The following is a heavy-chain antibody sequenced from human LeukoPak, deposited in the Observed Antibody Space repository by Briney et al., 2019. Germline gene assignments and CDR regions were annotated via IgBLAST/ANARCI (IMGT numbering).Heavy chain of an antibody. J-gene: IGHJ5*02. CDR1: GGSISSCGYY. V-gene: IGHV4-31*03. CDR3: AREIAAPSWFDP. CDR2: IYYSGST. D-gene: IGHD6-13*01. Sequence: SRTLSLTCTVSGGSISSCGYYWSWIRQHPGTGLEWIGYIYYSGSTYYNPSLKSRVTISVDTSKNQFSLKLSFVTAADTAVYYCAREIAAPSWFDPWGQGTLVTASS.